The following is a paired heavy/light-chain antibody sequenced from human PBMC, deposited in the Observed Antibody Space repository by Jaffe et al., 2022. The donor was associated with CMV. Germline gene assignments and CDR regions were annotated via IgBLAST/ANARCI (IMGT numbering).Light chain of an antibody. J-gene: IGKJ3*01. CDR2: SAS. Sequence: DIQMTQSPSSLSASVGDRVTISCRASQGIGNSLAWYQQKPGKAPKLLVYSASRLQSGVPSRFSGSGSGTDYTLTISSLQPEDFATYYCQQCYSTPFNFGPGTQVDIK. CDR3: QQCYSTPFN. CDR1: QGIGNS. V-gene: IGKV1-NL1*01.
Heavy chain of an antibody. Sequence: QVLLQESGPGLVKPSETLSLTCTVSGGSISPNYWSWIRQPPGKGLEWIGYIYHSGTTNYNPSLTSRVTISIDTSKNQFSLKLTSVTAADTAVYFCARHGPGDYMDYYYYHMDVWGKGTTVTVSS. CDR3: ARHGPGDYMDYYYYHMDV. V-gene: IGHV4-59*08. D-gene: IGHD4-17*01. J-gene: IGHJ6*03. CDR1: GGSISPNY. CDR2: IYHSGTT.